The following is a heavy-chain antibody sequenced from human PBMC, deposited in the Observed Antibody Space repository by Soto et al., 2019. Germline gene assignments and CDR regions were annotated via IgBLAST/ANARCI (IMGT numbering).Heavy chain of an antibody. CDR1: GFTFSDHY. Sequence: EVQLVESGGGLVQPGGSLRLSCAASGFTFSDHYMDWDRQAPGKGLEWVGRTRNKANSYTTEYAASVKGRFTISRDDSKNPLYLQMNSLKTEDTAVYYCARGRGGGNSWWAFDIWGQGTMVTVSS. D-gene: IGHD2-21*02. J-gene: IGHJ3*02. CDR3: ARGRGGGNSWWAFDI. CDR2: TRNKANSYTT. V-gene: IGHV3-72*01.